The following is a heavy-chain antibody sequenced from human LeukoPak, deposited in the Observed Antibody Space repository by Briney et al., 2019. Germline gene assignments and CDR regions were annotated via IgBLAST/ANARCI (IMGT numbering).Heavy chain of an antibody. CDR3: ARDLTIFGVVMLDY. CDR2: IYTSGST. Sequence: SETLSLTCTVSGGSISSYYWSWIRQPAGKGLEWIGRIYTSGSTNYNPSLKSRVTISVDTSKNQFSLKLSSVTAADTAVYYCARDLTIFGVVMLDYWGQGTLVTVSS. D-gene: IGHD3-3*01. V-gene: IGHV4-4*07. J-gene: IGHJ4*02. CDR1: GGSISSYY.